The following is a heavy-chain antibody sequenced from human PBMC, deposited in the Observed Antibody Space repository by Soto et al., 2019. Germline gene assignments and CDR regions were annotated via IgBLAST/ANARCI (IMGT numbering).Heavy chain of an antibody. J-gene: IGHJ4*02. V-gene: IGHV1-2*02. Sequence: SVQFWFKGTSYTFTVYYMHWVRQAPGQGLEWMGWINPNSGGTNYAQKFQGRVTMTRETSISTAYMELSRLRSDDTAVYYCANGDYEYWGQGTLVTASS. CDR1: SYTFTVYY. CDR3: ANGDYEY. CDR2: INPNSGGT. D-gene: IGHD4-17*01.